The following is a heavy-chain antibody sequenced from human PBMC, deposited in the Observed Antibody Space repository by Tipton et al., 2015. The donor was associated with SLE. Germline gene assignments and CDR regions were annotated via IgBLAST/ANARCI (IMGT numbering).Heavy chain of an antibody. CDR3: AREVDAFDI. CDR1: GYTFTSYN. CDR2: IDPSGGFT. V-gene: IGHV1-46*01. J-gene: IGHJ3*02. Sequence: QSGAEVKTPGASLKVSCKASGYTFTSYNVNWVRQAPEQGLEWMGIIDPSGGFTTYAQKFQGRITMTRDTPTRTLYMELRSLTSEDTAVYYCAREVDAFDIWGQGTMVTVSS.